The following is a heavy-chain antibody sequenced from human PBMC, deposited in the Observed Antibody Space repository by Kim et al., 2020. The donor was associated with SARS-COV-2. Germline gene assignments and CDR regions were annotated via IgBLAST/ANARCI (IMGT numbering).Heavy chain of an antibody. CDR3: ARADYSGSPLGYAFDI. Sequence: ASVKVSCKASGYTFTSYDINWVRQATGQGLEWMGWMNPNSGNTGYAQKFQGRVTMTRNTSISTAYMELSSLRSEDTAVYYCARADYSGSPLGYAFDIWGQGTMVTVSS. V-gene: IGHV1-8*01. J-gene: IGHJ3*02. CDR1: GYTFTSYD. D-gene: IGHD1-26*01. CDR2: MNPNSGNT.